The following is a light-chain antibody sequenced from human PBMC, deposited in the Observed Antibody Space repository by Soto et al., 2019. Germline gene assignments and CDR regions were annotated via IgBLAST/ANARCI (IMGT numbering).Light chain of an antibody. CDR3: QQYNNWWT. J-gene: IGKJ1*01. CDR1: QSVSSS. CDR2: GAS. Sequence: EIVVTQSPATLSVSPGERATLSCRASQSVSSSLAWYQQKPGQAPRLLIYGASTRATGIPARFSGSGSGTEFTLTISSLQSEDFAVYYCQQYNNWWTFGQGTKLDIK. V-gene: IGKV3-15*01.